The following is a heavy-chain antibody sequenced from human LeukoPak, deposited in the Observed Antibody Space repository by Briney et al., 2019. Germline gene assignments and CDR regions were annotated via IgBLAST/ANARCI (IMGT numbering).Heavy chain of an antibody. CDR3: ARTTEGYCRGRSCYSYYYYMDV. CDR2: IYYSGST. Sequence: SETLSLTSTVSGGSISNYYWSWIRQPPGKGLEWIGYIYYSGSTNYNPSLKSRVTISVDTSKNQFSLKLSSVTAADTAVYYCARTTEGYCRGRSCYSYYYYMDVWGKGTTVTVSS. D-gene: IGHD2-15*01. V-gene: IGHV4-59*01. J-gene: IGHJ6*03. CDR1: GGSISNYY.